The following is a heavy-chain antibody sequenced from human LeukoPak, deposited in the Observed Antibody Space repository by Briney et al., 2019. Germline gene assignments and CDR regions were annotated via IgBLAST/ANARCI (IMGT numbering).Heavy chain of an antibody. V-gene: IGHV4-59*01. CDR3: AREVAYYYGSGSRDAFDI. CDR1: SGSISNFH. Sequence: SETLSLTCSVSSGSISNFHWSWIRQPPGKGLEWIGYIYYSGSTNYNPSLKSRVTISVDTSKNQFSLKLSSVTAADTAVYYCAREVAYYYGSGSRDAFDIWGQGTMVTVSS. D-gene: IGHD3-10*01. CDR2: IYYSGST. J-gene: IGHJ3*02.